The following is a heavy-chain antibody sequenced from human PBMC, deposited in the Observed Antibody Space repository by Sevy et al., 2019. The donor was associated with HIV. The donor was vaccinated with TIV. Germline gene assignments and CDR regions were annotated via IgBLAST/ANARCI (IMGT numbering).Heavy chain of an antibody. CDR2: IYHSGST. J-gene: IGHJ5*02. Sequence: SETLSLTCAVSGYSFSSGYYWGWIRQPPGKGLEWIGSIYHSGSTYYNPSLKSRVTISVDTSKNQFSLKLSSVTAADTAVYYCAREKQSLDWFDPWGQGTLVTVSS. CDR3: AREKQSLDWFDP. V-gene: IGHV4-38-2*02. CDR1: GYSFSSGYY. D-gene: IGHD4-4*01.